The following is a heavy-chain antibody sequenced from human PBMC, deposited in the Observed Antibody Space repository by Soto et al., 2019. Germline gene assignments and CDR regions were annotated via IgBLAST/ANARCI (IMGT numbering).Heavy chain of an antibody. D-gene: IGHD4-17*01. CDR3: ARDPGSTVTTQLAFDI. CDR1: GFTFSSYS. CDR2: ISSSSSYI. J-gene: IGHJ3*02. Sequence: GGSLRLSCAASGFTFSSYSMNWVRQAPGKGLEWVSSISSSSSYIYYADSVKGRFTISRDNAKNSLYLQMNSLRAEDTAVYYCARDPGSTVTTQLAFDIWGQGTMVTVSS. V-gene: IGHV3-21*01.